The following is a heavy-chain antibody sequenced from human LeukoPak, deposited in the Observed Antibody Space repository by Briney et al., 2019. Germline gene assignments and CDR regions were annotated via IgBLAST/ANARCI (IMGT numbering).Heavy chain of an antibody. D-gene: IGHD6-6*01. CDR1: GFTFSSYS. Sequence: GGSLRLSCAASGFTFSSYSMNWVRQAPGKGLEWVSSISSSSSYIYYADSVKGRFTISRDNAKNSLYLQMNSLRAEDTAVYYCARDYSSSSPDFDYWGQGTLVTVSS. V-gene: IGHV3-21*01. CDR2: ISSSSSYI. CDR3: ARDYSSSSPDFDY. J-gene: IGHJ4*02.